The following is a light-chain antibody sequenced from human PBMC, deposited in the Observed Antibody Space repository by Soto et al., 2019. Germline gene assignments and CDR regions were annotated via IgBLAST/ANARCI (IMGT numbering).Light chain of an antibody. Sequence: QSVLKQPPSVSGAPGQRVTISCTGSSSNIGAGYDVHWYQQLPGTAPKLLIYGNSNRPSGVPDRFSGSKSGTSASLAITGLQAEDEADYYCKSYDSSLSGYVFGTGTKVTVL. V-gene: IGLV1-40*01. J-gene: IGLJ1*01. CDR1: SSNIGAGYD. CDR2: GNS. CDR3: KSYDSSLSGYV.